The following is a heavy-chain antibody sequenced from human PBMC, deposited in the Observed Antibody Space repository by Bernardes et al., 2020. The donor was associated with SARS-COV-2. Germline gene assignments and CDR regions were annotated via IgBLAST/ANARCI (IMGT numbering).Heavy chain of an antibody. CDR2: IVGTVGYT. J-gene: IGHJ4*02. CDR1: GFTFSNYC. D-gene: IGHD6-13*01. V-gene: IGHV3-23*01. CDR3: AKDSLPGIAAAGTVR. Sequence: GGSLRLSCSASGFTFSNYCISWVRQAPGKGLEWVSSIVGTVGYTYYADSVTGRFTISRDNSENTLYLQMNSLSAEDTALYYCAKDSLPGIAAAGTVRWGQGTLVTVSS.